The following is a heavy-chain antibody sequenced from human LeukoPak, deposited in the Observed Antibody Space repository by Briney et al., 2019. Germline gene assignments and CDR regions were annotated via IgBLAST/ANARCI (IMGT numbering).Heavy chain of an antibody. CDR2: IKRKTDGGKK. D-gene: IGHD5-18*01. CDR3: TPDVDTANEY. Sequence: GGSLRLSCAASGFTFSNAWMSWVRQAPGKGLEWVGRIKRKTDGGKKDYAAPVRGRFTISRDDSKNTLYLQMNSLKTEDTAVYYCTPDVDTANEYCGQGTLVTVSS. J-gene: IGHJ4*02. V-gene: IGHV3-15*01. CDR1: GFTFSNAW.